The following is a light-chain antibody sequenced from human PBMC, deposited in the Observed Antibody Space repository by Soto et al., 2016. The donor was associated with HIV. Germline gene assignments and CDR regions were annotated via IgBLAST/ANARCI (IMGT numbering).Light chain of an antibody. CDR3: QKYNGDPT. Sequence: DVQMTQSPSSLSASIGDRVSITCRASQGISNYLAWYQQKPGEVPKLLIYAAISLMSEVPSRFSGSGSGTEFTLTISSLQPEDIATYYCQKYNGDPTFGGGTKVEIK. CDR1: QGISNY. V-gene: IGKV1-27*01. J-gene: IGKJ4*01. CDR2: AAI.